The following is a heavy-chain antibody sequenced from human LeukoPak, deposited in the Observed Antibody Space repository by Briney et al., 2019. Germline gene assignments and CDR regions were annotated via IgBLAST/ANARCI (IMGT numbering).Heavy chain of an antibody. V-gene: IGHV4-30-2*01. Sequence: RSSETLSLTCTVSGGSISSGGYYWSWIRQPPGKGLEWIGYIYHSGSTYYNPSLKSRVTISVDRSKNQFSLKLSSATAADTAVYYCASLDRRGAFDIWGQGTMVTVSS. D-gene: IGHD3-10*01. CDR3: ASLDRRGAFDI. CDR1: GGSISSGGYY. J-gene: IGHJ3*02. CDR2: IYHSGST.